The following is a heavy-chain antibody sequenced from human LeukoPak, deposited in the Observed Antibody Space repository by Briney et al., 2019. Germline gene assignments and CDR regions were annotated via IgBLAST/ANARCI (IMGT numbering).Heavy chain of an antibody. CDR2: IYYSGST. V-gene: IGHV4-30-4*07. J-gene: IGHJ6*03. Sequence: SETLSLTCAVSGGSISSGGYSWSWIRQPPGKGLEWIGYIYYSGSTYYNPSLKSRVTISVDTSKNQFSLKLSSVTAADTAVYYCASCGYSYGDDYYYYYMDVWGKGTTVTVSS. CDR1: GGSISSGGYS. D-gene: IGHD5-18*01. CDR3: ASCGYSYGDDYYYYYMDV.